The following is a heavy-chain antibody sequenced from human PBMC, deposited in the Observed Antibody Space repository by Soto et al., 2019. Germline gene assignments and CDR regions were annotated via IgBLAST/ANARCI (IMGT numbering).Heavy chain of an antibody. CDR2: ISFDGKNQ. Sequence: GGSLRLSCVGSEFTFSIYSMHWLRQAPGKGLEWLAIISFDGKNQDYRKSLKGRFTISRDNSNNTLYLQMNNLSPEDTAVYYCAREGPSPAYFDYWGQGTLVTVSS. CDR1: EFTFSIYS. D-gene: IGHD2-2*01. V-gene: IGHV3-30*03. J-gene: IGHJ4*02. CDR3: AREGPSPAYFDY.